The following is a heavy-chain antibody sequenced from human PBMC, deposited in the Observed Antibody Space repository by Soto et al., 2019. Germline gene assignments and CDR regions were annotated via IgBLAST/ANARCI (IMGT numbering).Heavy chain of an antibody. D-gene: IGHD6-6*01. Sequence: SQPLSLTCDISGDSVSSNSDAWNWIRQCPARGLEWLGRTYYRSKWYNDYAVSVKSRITINPDTSKNQFSLQLNSVTPEDTAVYYCAREVYSSSYRFDYWAQGTLDTVSS. V-gene: IGHV6-1*01. CDR3: AREVYSSSYRFDY. CDR2: TYYRSKWYN. J-gene: IGHJ4*02. CDR1: GDSVSSNSDA.